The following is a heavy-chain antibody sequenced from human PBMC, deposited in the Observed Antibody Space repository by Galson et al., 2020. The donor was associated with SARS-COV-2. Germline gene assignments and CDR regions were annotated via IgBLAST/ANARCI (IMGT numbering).Heavy chain of an antibody. V-gene: IGHV3-23*01. J-gene: IGHJ4*02. CDR1: GFTFRSYA. CDR2: ISNTAGST. CDR3: VKAVPGGVAARPSAY. D-gene: IGHD6-6*01. Sequence: GESLKISCAASGFTFRSYAMSWVRQAPGKGLEWVSTISNTAGSTFYADSVKGRFTISRDNSKNTLYLQMNRLRAEDTAVYFCVKAVPGGVAARPSAYWGQGTLVTGSS.